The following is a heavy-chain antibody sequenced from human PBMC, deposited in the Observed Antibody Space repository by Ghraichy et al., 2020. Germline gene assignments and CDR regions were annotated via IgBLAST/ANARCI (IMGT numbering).Heavy chain of an antibody. Sequence: GGSLRLSCVGSGFTLSGYSLNWVRPSPGKGLEWVAYITSSGRTISYADSVKGRFTISRDTAQNSLYLQMNSLRDEDTALYYCARGATVVRFFYYDGMDVWGQGTTVTVSS. CDR3: ARGATVVRFFYYDGMDV. CDR1: GFTLSGYS. CDR2: ITSSGRTI. D-gene: IGHD4-23*01. J-gene: IGHJ6*01. V-gene: IGHV3-48*02.